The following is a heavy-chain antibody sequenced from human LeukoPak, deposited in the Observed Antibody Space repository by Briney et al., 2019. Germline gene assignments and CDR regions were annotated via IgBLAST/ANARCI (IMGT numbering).Heavy chain of an antibody. Sequence: GGSLRLSCAASGFTFSSYSMNWVRQSPGKGLEWLSSISSGSDYIYYADSVKGRFIISRDNAKNSLYLQMNNLRVEDTAVYHCQPHYYGSGSLSWLDPWGQGTLVTVSS. J-gene: IGHJ5*02. D-gene: IGHD3-10*01. CDR2: ISSGSDYI. V-gene: IGHV3-21*06. CDR3: QPHYYGSGSLSWLDP. CDR1: GFTFSSYS.